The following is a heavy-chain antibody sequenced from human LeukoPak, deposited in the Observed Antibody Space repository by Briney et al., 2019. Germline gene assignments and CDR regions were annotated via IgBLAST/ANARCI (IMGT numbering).Heavy chain of an antibody. Sequence: SGTLSLTCAVSGGSISSSNWWSWVRQPPVKGLEWIGEIYHSGSTNYNPSLKSRVTISVDKSKNQFSLKLSSVTAADTAVYYCARRDQGYCSGGSCLVVWFDPWGQGTLVTVSS. CDR1: GGSISSSNW. CDR3: ARRDQGYCSGGSCLVVWFDP. J-gene: IGHJ5*02. CDR2: IYHSGST. D-gene: IGHD2-15*01. V-gene: IGHV4-4*02.